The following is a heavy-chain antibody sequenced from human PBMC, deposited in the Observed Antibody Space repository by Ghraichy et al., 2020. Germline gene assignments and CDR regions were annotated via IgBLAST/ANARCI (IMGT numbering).Heavy chain of an antibody. CDR2: ISYDGSNK. Sequence: GGSLRLSCAASGFTFSSYGMHWVRQAPGKGLEWVAVISYDGSNKYYADSVKGRFTISRDNSKNTLYLQMNSLRAEDTAVYYCAKDSHYGRYYYYYMDVWGKGTTVTVSS. D-gene: IGHD4-17*01. CDR3: AKDSHYGRYYYYYMDV. J-gene: IGHJ6*03. V-gene: IGHV3-30*18. CDR1: GFTFSSYG.